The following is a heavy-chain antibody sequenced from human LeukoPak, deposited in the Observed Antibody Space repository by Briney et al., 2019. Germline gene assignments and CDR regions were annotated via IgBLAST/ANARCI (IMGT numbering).Heavy chain of an antibody. J-gene: IGHJ4*02. Sequence: PGGFLRLSCAASGFNFRDSAMHWVRQPPGKGLEGVAVTSYDGTNKYYADSVKGRFTISRDNSKNTLYLQMNSLRLEDTGVYYCAADYGDYVSPSDWGQGTLVTVSS. V-gene: IGHV3-30*04. D-gene: IGHD4-17*01. CDR2: TSYDGTNK. CDR1: GFNFRDSA. CDR3: AADYGDYVSPSD.